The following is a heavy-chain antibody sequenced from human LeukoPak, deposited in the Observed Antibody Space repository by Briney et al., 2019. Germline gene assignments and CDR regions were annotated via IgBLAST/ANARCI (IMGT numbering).Heavy chain of an antibody. V-gene: IGHV4-59*08. D-gene: IGHD6-13*01. CDR2: IYYSGST. J-gene: IGHJ4*02. CDR1: GGSISSYY. CDR3: ASMYSGSWSQFDY. Sequence: PSETLSLTCTVSGGSISSYYWSWIRQPPGKGLEWIGYIYYSGSTNYNPSLKSRVTISIDTSKNQFSLKLHSVTAADTAVYYCASMYSGSWSQFDYWGQGTLVTVSS.